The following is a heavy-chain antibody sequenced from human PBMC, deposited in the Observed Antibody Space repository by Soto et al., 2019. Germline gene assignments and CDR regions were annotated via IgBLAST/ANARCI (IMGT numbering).Heavy chain of an antibody. CDR2: XYXXXXX. D-gene: IGHD6-19*01. J-gene: IGHJ4*02. Sequence: SETLSLPCSASGGSLDISYWTWIRQPPGKGMEXXGXXYXXXXXNXXPSLKSRVSISRHTSKSQFSLKLSSVTAADTAVYYCARGVDRQWADYWGQGTLVTVSS. CDR3: ARGVDRQWADY. V-gene: IGHV4-59*01. CDR1: GGSLDISY.